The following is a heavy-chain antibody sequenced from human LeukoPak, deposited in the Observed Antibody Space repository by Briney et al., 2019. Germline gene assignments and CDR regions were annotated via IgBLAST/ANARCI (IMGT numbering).Heavy chain of an antibody. Sequence: PSETLSPTCSVSGGSITSSSYYWGWIRQPPGKGLEWIGYIYYSGSTNYNPSLKSRVTISVDTSKNQFSLKLSSVTAADTAVYYCARGGGYYYDGVGPVDYWGQGTLVTVSS. V-gene: IGHV4-61*05. J-gene: IGHJ4*02. CDR3: ARGGGYYYDGVGPVDY. D-gene: IGHD3-22*01. CDR1: GGSITSSSYY. CDR2: IYYSGST.